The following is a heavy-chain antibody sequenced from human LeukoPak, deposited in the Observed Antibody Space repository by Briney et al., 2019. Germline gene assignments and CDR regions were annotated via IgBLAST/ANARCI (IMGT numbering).Heavy chain of an antibody. CDR1: GYTFTVYY. Sequence: ASVTVSCKASGYTFTVYYMHWVRQAPGQGLEWMGWIDPNSGGTNYAQKFQGRVTITRETSISTAYMVLNRLRSDDTAVYYCAREYYYGSGNYYNRIDYWGQGTLVTVSS. V-gene: IGHV1-2*02. D-gene: IGHD3-10*01. J-gene: IGHJ4*02. CDR3: AREYYYGSGNYYNRIDY. CDR2: IDPNSGGT.